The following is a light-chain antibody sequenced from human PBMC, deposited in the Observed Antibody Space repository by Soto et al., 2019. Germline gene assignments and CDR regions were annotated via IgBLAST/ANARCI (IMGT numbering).Light chain of an antibody. CDR1: QSVSSSY. CDR3: QQYGSSPYT. J-gene: IGKJ2*01. Sequence: EIVLTQSPGTLSLSPGERATLSCRASQSVSSSYLAWYQQKPGQAPRLLIYGASSRATGIPDRFSGSGSGTDFTLTISRLEPEDFAVYYCQQYGSSPYTFGQGTSWIS. CDR2: GAS. V-gene: IGKV3-20*01.